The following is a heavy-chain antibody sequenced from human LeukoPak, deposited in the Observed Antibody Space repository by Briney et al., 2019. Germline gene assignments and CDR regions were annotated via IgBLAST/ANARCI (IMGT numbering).Heavy chain of an antibody. CDR2: IYHSGST. Sequence: PSETLSLTCAVYGGSFSGYYWGWIRQPPGKGLEWIGSIYHSGSTYYNPSLKSRVTISVDTSKNQFSLKLSSVTAADTAVYYCARRYSSSSTDAFDIWGQGTMVTVSS. V-gene: IGHV4-38-2*01. CDR1: GGSFSGYY. D-gene: IGHD6-6*01. CDR3: ARRYSSSSTDAFDI. J-gene: IGHJ3*02.